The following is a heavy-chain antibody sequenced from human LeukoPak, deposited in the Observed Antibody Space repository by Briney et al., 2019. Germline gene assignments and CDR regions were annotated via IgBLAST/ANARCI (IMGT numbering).Heavy chain of an antibody. CDR3: AKESGYCSSTSCFADAFDI. CDR2: IWYDGSNK. J-gene: IGHJ3*02. V-gene: IGHV3-33*06. D-gene: IGHD2-2*01. CDR1: GFTFSSYG. Sequence: GRSLRLSCAASGFTFSSYGMHWVRQAPGKGLEWVAVIWYDGSNKYYADSVKGRLTISRDNFKNTLYLQMNSLRAEDTAVYYCAKESGYCSSTSCFADAFDIWGQGTMVTVSS.